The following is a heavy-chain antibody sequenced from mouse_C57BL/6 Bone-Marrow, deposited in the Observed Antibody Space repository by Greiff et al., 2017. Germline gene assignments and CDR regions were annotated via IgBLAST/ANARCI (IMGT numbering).Heavy chain of an antibody. V-gene: IGHV1-80*01. D-gene: IGHD1-3*01. Sequence: LQQSGASVKISCKASGYAFSSYWMNWVKQRPGKGLEWIGQIYPGDGDPNYNGKFKGKATLTADKSSSTAYMQLSSLTSEDSAVYFCARDNPYYARDDWGQGTSVTVSS. CDR1: GYAFSSYW. J-gene: IGHJ4*01. CDR3: ARDNPYYARDD. CDR2: IYPGDGDP.